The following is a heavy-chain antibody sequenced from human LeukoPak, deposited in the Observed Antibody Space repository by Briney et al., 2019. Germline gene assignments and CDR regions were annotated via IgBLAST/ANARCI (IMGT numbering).Heavy chain of an antibody. CDR1: GFTFSSYS. Sequence: GGSLRLSCAASGFTFSSYSMNWVRQAPGKGLEWVSSISSSSSYIYYADSVKGRFTISRDNAKNSLYLQMNSLRAEDTAVYYGARDPSAYGDPTYDFDYWGQGTLVTVSS. J-gene: IGHJ4*02. D-gene: IGHD4-17*01. CDR3: ARDPSAYGDPTYDFDY. CDR2: ISSSSSYI. V-gene: IGHV3-21*01.